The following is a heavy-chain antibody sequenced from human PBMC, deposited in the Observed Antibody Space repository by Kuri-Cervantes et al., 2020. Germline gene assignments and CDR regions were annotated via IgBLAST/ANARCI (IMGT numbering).Heavy chain of an antibody. CDR3: TTDYLFNGSGWT. Sequence: ESLKISCAVAGFTFSDAWMGWVRQAPGKGLEWIGRIKSKRTGSGAADYAAPLKGRFTISRDDPKNTVYLQMRSLTTEDTAVYYCTTDYLFNGSGWTWGRGTMVTVSS. J-gene: IGHJ3*01. D-gene: IGHD6-19*01. CDR2: IKSKRTGSGAA. V-gene: IGHV3-15*01. CDR1: GFTFSDAW.